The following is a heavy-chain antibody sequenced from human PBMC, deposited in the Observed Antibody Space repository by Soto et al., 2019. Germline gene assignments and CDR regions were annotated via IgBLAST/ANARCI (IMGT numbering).Heavy chain of an antibody. Sequence: QEQLVESGGGVVQPGRSLRLSCAASGFTFTSYGMHWVRQAPGKGLEWVALIWYDDNNKNYADSVKGRFTISRDNTKNTLYLQMNSLRAEATAVYYCARPRVAISGGMDVWGQGTTVTVSS. V-gene: IGHV3-33*01. CDR2: IWYDDNNK. CDR1: GFTFTSYG. CDR3: ARPRVAISGGMDV. J-gene: IGHJ6*02. D-gene: IGHD3-9*01.